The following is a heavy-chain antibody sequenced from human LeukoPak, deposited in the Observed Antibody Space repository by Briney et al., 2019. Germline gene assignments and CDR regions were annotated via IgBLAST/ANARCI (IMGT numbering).Heavy chain of an antibody. V-gene: IGHV1-2*02. D-gene: IGHD3-3*01. CDR2: INPNSGGT. CDR1: GYTFTGYY. J-gene: IGHJ3*02. CDR3: ARAITIFGVVIAVDAFDI. Sequence: ASVKVSCKASGYTFTGYYMHWVRQAPGQGLEWMGWINPNSGGTNYAQKFQGRVTMTRDTSISTAYMELSRLRSDDTAVYYCARAITIFGVVIAVDAFDIWGQGTMVTVSS.